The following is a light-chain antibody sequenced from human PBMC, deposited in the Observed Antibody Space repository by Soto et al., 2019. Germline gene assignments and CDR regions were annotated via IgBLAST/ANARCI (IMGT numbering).Light chain of an antibody. V-gene: IGKV1-5*03. CDR3: QQYYTSPYT. J-gene: IGKJ2*01. CDR2: EAS. Sequence: DIQMTQSPSTLSAAVGDRVTITCQASQSIRTWLAWYQQRPGEAPNLLIYEASKLTIGVPSRFGGSGSGTEFTVTISSLQPDDVGTYYCQQYYTSPYTFGQGTKLEI. CDR1: QSIRTW.